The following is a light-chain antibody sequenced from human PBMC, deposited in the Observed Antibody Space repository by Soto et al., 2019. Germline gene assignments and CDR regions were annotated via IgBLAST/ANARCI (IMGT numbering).Light chain of an antibody. CDR3: QQYGNSPIT. J-gene: IGKJ5*01. Sequence: EIVMTPSPATLSVSPGERATLSCRASQSVSSNLAWYQQKPGQAPRLLMYDASRRAFGIPDRISGSGSGTDFTLTISRLEPEDFAVYYCQQYGNSPITFGQGTRLEIK. V-gene: IGKV3D-20*01. CDR1: QSVSSN. CDR2: DAS.